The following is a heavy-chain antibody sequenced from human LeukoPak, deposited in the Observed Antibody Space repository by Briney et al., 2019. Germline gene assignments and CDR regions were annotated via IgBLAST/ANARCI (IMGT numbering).Heavy chain of an antibody. D-gene: IGHD6-19*01. CDR1: GGSFSGYY. CDR2: ISGSGGST. V-gene: IGHV3-23*01. J-gene: IGHJ4*02. CDR3: AKGYSSGWSGFSAFDY. Sequence: PSETLSLTCAVYGGSFSGYYWSWVRQAPGKGLEWVSAISGSGGSTYYADSVKGRFTISRDNSKNTLYLQMNSLRAEDTAVYYCAKGYSSGWSGFSAFDYWGQGTLVTVSS.